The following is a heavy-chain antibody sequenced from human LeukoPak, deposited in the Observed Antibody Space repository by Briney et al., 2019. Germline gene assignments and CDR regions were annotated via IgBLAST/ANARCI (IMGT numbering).Heavy chain of an antibody. V-gene: IGHV3-30-3*01. CDR2: ISYDGSNK. CDR3: ARHPPLGYYYDSSGSPYGMDV. J-gene: IGHJ6*02. D-gene: IGHD3-22*01. CDR1: GFTFSSYA. Sequence: PGRSLRLSCAASGFTFSSYAMHWVRQAPGKGLEWVAVISYDGSNKYYADSVKGRFTISRDNSKNTLYLQMNSLRAEDTAVYYCARHPPLGYYYDSSGSPYGMDVWGQGTTVTVSS.